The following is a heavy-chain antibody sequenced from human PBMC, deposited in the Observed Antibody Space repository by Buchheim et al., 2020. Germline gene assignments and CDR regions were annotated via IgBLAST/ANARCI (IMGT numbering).Heavy chain of an antibody. V-gene: IGHV3-7*01. CDR1: GFTFSNFR. Sequence: EVQLVESGGGLVQPGGSLRLSCAASGFTFSNFRMSWVRQAPGKGLEWAANIKHDGSVTYYVDSVKGRFTISRDNAKNSVYLQMNSLGAEDTAVYYCLRGYFDYWSQGTL. D-gene: IGHD5-12*01. CDR2: IKHDGSVT. J-gene: IGHJ4*02. CDR3: LRGYFDY.